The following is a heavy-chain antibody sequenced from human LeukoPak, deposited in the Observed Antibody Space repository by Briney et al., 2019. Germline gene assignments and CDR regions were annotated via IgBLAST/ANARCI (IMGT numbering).Heavy chain of an antibody. CDR2: ISTGSHYT. CDR1: EFTFSDYY. CDR3: ARFYGLGTWNDAFDI. V-gene: IGHV3-11*03. Sequence: GGSLRLSCAASEFTFSDYYMSWIRQAPGKGLEWVSYISTGSHYTNYADSVKGRFTISRDDARNSLFLQINSLRAEDMAVYYCARFYGLGTWNDAFDIWGQGTMVTVSS. D-gene: IGHD3-10*01. J-gene: IGHJ3*02.